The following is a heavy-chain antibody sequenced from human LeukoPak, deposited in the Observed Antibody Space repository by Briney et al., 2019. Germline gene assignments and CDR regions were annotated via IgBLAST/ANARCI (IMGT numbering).Heavy chain of an antibody. V-gene: IGHV3-53*01. J-gene: IGHJ4*02. D-gene: IGHD6-13*01. Sequence: GGSLRLSCAASGFDVGRNYMTWVRQAPGKGLEWVSFIYSGGATYYADSVRGRFTISRDSSKNTLYLQMNSLRVEDTAVYYCARVPGYSWGQGTLVTISS. CDR1: GFDVGRNY. CDR2: IYSGGAT. CDR3: ARVPGYS.